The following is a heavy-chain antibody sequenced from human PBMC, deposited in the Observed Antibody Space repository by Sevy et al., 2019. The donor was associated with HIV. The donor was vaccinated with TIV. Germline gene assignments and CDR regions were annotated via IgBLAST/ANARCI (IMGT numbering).Heavy chain of an antibody. Sequence: GGSLRLSCAASGFTFDDYAMHWVRQAPGKGLEWVSGISCNSGSIGYADSVKGRFTIYRDNAKNSLYLQMNSLRAEDTALYYCAKDMGYSSGWYYFDYWGQRTLVTVSS. J-gene: IGHJ4*02. CDR2: ISCNSGSI. D-gene: IGHD6-19*01. V-gene: IGHV3-9*01. CDR3: AKDMGYSSGWYYFDY. CDR1: GFTFDDYA.